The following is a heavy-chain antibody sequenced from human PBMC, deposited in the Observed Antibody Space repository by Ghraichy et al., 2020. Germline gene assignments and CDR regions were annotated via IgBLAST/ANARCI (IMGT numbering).Heavy chain of an antibody. V-gene: IGHV2-5*02. D-gene: IGHD2-2*01. CDR2: IFWGDDE. J-gene: IGHJ5*02. CDR3: AHRLICSGTSCSMGQNWFDP. Sequence: SGPTLVKPTQTLTLTCTFSGFSLSTSGVGVGWIRQPPGKALEWLALIFWGDDERYSPSLKTRLTITKDTSQSQVVLTMTNMDPVDTATYYCAHRLICSGTSCSMGQNWFDPWGQGTLVTVSS. CDR1: GFSLSTSGVG.